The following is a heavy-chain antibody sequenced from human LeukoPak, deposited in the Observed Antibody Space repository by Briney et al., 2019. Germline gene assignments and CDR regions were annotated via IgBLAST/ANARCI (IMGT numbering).Heavy chain of an antibody. CDR3: ASHSTFVGGATESIDF. CDR1: EFTFNKCW. D-gene: IGHD1-26*01. V-gene: IGHV3-74*01. CDR2: INSDGSHT. Sequence: GGSLRLSCKASEFTFNKCWMHWVRQAPGKGLVWVSRINSDGSHTDYADSVKGRFTISRDNAKNTLDLQMNSLRADDTAVYYCASHSTFVGGATESIDFWGQGTLVTVSS. J-gene: IGHJ4*02.